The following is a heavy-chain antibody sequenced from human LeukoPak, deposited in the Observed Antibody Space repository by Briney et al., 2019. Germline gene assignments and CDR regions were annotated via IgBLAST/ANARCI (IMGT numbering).Heavy chain of an antibody. D-gene: IGHD5-18*01. CDR3: ARGGLQLWFLVDY. J-gene: IGHJ4*02. CDR2: INPNSGGT. CDR1: GYTFTSYG. Sequence: GASVKVSCKASGYTFTSYGISWVRQAPGQGLEWMGWINPNSGGTNYAQKFQGRVTMTRDTSISTAYMELSSLRSDDTAIYFCARGGLQLWFLVDYWGQGTLVTASS. V-gene: IGHV1-2*02.